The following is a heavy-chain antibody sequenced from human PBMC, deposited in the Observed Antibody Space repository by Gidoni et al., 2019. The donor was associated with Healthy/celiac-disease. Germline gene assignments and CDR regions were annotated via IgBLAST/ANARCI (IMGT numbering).Heavy chain of an antibody. CDR3: ARGSPVHAFDI. CDR1: GDRGSSNSAA. V-gene: IGHV6-1*01. CDR2: TYSRSKWYN. Sequence: QVQLQQSGPGLVKPSQTHSLTCAISGDRGSSNSAAWNWIRQSPSSGLEWLGRTYSRSKWYNDYAVSVTSRITINPDTSKNQFSLQLNSVTPADTAVYYCARGSPVHAFDIWGQGTMVTVSS. J-gene: IGHJ3*02.